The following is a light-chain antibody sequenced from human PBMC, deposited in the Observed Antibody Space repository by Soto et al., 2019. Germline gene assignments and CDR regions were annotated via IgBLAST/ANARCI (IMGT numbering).Light chain of an antibody. CDR2: AAS. CDR1: QSISTY. CDR3: QQGYSNPRT. V-gene: IGKV1-39*01. J-gene: IGKJ2*02. Sequence: DIQMTQSPSSLSASVGDRVTITCRARQSISTYLNWYQQIPGKAPKLLIYAASTLQSGVPSRFSGGGSGTDFTLTISSLQPDDFATYFCQQGYSNPRTFGQGTKLEIK.